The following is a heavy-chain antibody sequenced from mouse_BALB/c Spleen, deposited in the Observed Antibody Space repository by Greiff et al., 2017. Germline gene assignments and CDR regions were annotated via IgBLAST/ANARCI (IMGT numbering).Heavy chain of an antibody. V-gene: IGHV5-6-4*01. J-gene: IGHJ3*01. Sequence: EVKLVESGGGLVKPGGSLKLSCAASGFTFSSYTMSWVRQTPEKRLEWVATISSGGSYTYYPDSVKGRFTISRDNAKNTLYLQMSSLKSEDTAMYYCTREEWFAYGGQGSLVTVSA. CDR3: TREEWFAY. CDR1: GFTFSSYT. CDR2: ISSGGSYT.